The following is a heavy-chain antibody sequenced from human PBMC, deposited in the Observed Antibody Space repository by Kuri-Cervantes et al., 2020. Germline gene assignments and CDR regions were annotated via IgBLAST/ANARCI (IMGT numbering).Heavy chain of an antibody. J-gene: IGHJ4*02. CDR3: ARASSGYSSSWVDY. V-gene: IGHV1-46*01. Sequence: ASVKVSCKASGGTFSSYAISWVRQAPGQGLEWMGIINPSGGSTSYAQKFQGRVTMTRDTSTSTVYMELSSLRSEDTAVYYCARASSGYSSSWVDYWGQGTLVTVSS. CDR2: INPSGGST. D-gene: IGHD6-13*01. CDR1: GGTFSSYA.